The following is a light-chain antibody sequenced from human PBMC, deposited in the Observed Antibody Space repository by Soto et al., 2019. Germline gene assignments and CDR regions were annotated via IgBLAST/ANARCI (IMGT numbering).Light chain of an antibody. CDR3: QQYDSSRT. CDR2: GAS. Sequence: EIVLTQSPGTLSLSPGERATLSCRASQSVSSNYLAWYQQKPGQAPRLLIYGASSRATGIPDRFSGSGSGTYVTLTISRLEPEDFAVYYWQQYDSSRTFGQGTKVEIK. CDR1: QSVSSNY. V-gene: IGKV3-20*01. J-gene: IGKJ1*01.